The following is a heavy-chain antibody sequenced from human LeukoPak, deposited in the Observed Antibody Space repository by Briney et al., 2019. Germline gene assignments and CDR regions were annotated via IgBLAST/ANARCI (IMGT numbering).Heavy chain of an antibody. CDR3: AKTQTTVTTYGDY. Sequence: GSLRLSCAASGFTFSSYGMHWVRQAPGKGLEWVAVISYDGSNKYYADSVKGRFTISRDNSKNTLYLQMNSLRAEDTAVYYCAKTQTTVTTYGDYWGQGTLVTVSS. D-gene: IGHD4-17*01. V-gene: IGHV3-30*18. J-gene: IGHJ4*02. CDR1: GFTFSSYG. CDR2: ISYDGSNK.